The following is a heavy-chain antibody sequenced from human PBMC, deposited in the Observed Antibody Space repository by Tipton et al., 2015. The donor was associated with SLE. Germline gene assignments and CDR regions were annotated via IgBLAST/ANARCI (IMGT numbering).Heavy chain of an antibody. CDR3: AREGCSSTSCYGYYYMDV. V-gene: IGHV4-31*03. D-gene: IGHD2-2*01. CDR1: GGSISSGGYY. Sequence: TLSLTCTVSGGSISSGGYYWSWIRQHPGKGLEWIGYIYYSGSTYYNPSLKSRVTISVDTSKNQFSLKLSSLTAADTAVYYCAREGCSSTSCYGYYYMDVWGKGTTVTVSS. J-gene: IGHJ6*03. CDR2: IYYSGST.